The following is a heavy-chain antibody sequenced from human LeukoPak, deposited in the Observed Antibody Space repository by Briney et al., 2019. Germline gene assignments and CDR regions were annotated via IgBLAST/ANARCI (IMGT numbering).Heavy chain of an antibody. CDR2: FSGSGGST. CDR1: GFTFSSYA. D-gene: IGHD6-19*01. V-gene: IGHV3-23*01. Sequence: GGSLRLSCAASGFTFSSYAMSWVRQAPGKGLEWVSAFSGSGGSTYYADSVKGRFTISRDNSKNTLYLQMNSLRAEDTAVYYCAKVGSSGWYMLDGYWGQGTLVTVSS. CDR3: AKVGSSGWYMLDGY. J-gene: IGHJ4*02.